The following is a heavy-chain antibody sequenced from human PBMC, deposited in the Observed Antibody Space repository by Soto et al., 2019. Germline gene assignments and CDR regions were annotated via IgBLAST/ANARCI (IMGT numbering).Heavy chain of an antibody. CDR3: ATKGFDP. Sequence: GASVKVSCKASGYTFTGYYMHWVRQAPGKGLEWMGGFDPEDGETIYAQKFQGRVTMTEDTSTDTAYMELSSLRSEDTAVYYCATKGFDPWGQGTLVTVSS. CDR2: FDPEDGET. J-gene: IGHJ5*02. CDR1: GYTFTGYY. V-gene: IGHV1-24*01.